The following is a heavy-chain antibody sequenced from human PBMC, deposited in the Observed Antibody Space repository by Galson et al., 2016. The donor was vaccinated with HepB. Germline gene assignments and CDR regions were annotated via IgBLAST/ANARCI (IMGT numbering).Heavy chain of an antibody. D-gene: IGHD4-11*01. CDR1: GYSFTSYY. CDR2: IDPTDSYT. V-gene: IGHV5-10-1*01. Sequence: QSGAEVKKPGESLRISCQASGYSFTSYYITWVRLMPGKGLEWMGRIDPTDSYTNYSPSFQGHVTLSADKSIRTAYLQWSSLKASDSAMYYCARETTGFGLHVWGQGTTVIVSS. J-gene: IGHJ6*02. CDR3: ARETTGFGLHV.